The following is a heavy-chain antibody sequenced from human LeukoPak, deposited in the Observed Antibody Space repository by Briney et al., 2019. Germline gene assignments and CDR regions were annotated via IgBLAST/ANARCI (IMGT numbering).Heavy chain of an antibody. CDR2: ISYDGSNK. CDR3: ATYSSSWYAPDAFDI. J-gene: IGHJ3*02. CDR1: GFTFSTFV. V-gene: IGHV3-30*03. D-gene: IGHD6-13*01. Sequence: GGSLRLSCAASGFTFSTFVMHWVRQAPGKGLEWVAVISYDGSNKYAESVKGRFTISRDNSMDTLYLQMNSLRPEDTAVYYCATYSSSWYAPDAFDIWGQGTMVTVSS.